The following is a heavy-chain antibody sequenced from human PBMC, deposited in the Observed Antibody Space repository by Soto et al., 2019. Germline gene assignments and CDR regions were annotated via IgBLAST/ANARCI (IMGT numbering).Heavy chain of an antibody. D-gene: IGHD2-8*02. CDR1: GGTFSSYA. Sequence: QVQLVQSGAEVKKPGSSVKVSCKASGGTFSSYAISWVRQAPGQGLEWMGGIIPIFGTANYAQKFQGRVTITADKSTSTAYMELSSLRSEDTAVYYCASLLRVVTKERYWYFDLWGRGTLVTVSS. J-gene: IGHJ2*01. V-gene: IGHV1-69*06. CDR3: ASLLRVVTKERYWYFDL. CDR2: IIPIFGTA.